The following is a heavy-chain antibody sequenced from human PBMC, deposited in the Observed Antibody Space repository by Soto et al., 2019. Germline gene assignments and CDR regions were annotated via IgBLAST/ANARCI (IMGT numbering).Heavy chain of an antibody. CDR3: AKDGGERGVSIVGVPYYYYGMDV. CDR2: ITTGGGSK. V-gene: IGHV3-23*01. Sequence: GGSLRLSCAASGFTFPNYAMHWVRQAPGKGLGWVSIITTGGGSKRYADSVKGRFTISRDNSKNTLYLQMNSLRAEDTAVYYCAKDGGERGVSIVGVPYYYYGMDVWGQGTTVTVSS. CDR1: GFTFPNYA. D-gene: IGHD1-26*01. J-gene: IGHJ6*02.